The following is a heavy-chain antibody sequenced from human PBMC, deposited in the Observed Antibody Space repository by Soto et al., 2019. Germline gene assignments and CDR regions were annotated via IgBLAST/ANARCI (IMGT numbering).Heavy chain of an antibody. Sequence: GESLKISCKGSGYSFTSYWIGWVRQMPGKGLEWMGIIYPGDSDTRYSPSFQGQVTISADKSISTAYLQWSSLKASDTAMYYCARLLGYCSGGSCYGLAFDYWGQGTLVTVSS. CDR2: IYPGDSDT. J-gene: IGHJ4*02. CDR1: GYSFTSYW. CDR3: ARLLGYCSGGSCYGLAFDY. D-gene: IGHD2-15*01. V-gene: IGHV5-51*01.